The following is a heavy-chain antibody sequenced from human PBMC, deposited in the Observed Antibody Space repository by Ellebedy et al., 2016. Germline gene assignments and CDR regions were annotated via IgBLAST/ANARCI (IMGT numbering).Heavy chain of an antibody. Sequence: ASVKVSCKASGYTFTNFYMHWVRQAPGQGLEWMGIVNPSGGSTSYAQKFQGRVTMTRDTSTSTVYMELSSLRSEDTAVYYCARVGGWHGSGYYYGMDVWGQGTTVTVSS. CDR3: ARVGGWHGSGYYYGMDV. CDR2: VNPSGGST. V-gene: IGHV1-46*01. J-gene: IGHJ6*02. CDR1: GYTFTNFY. D-gene: IGHD3-10*01.